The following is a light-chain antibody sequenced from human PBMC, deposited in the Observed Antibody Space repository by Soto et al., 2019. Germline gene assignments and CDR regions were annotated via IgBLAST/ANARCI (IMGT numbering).Light chain of an antibody. V-gene: IGKV3-20*01. CDR3: QQCSISPLT. J-gene: IGKJ4*01. CDR1: QSVPKDY. CDR2: DAS. Sequence: EIVLTQSPGTLSLSPGERATLSCRASQSVPKDYLAWYQHKPGQAPRLLIHDASSRATGIPDRFSGSGSGTDSTLTISRLEPEDFAVYYCQQCSISPLTFGGGTKVDIK.